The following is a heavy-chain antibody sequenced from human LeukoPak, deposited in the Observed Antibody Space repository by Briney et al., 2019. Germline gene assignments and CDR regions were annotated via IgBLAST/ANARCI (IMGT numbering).Heavy chain of an antibody. V-gene: IGHV3-30*18. D-gene: IGHD3-10*01. CDR3: ANDYYGSSGMDV. CDR2: ISYDGSNK. CDR1: GFTFSSYG. J-gene: IGHJ6*02. Sequence: GGSLRLSCAASGFTFSSYGMHWVRQAPGKGLEWVAVISYDGSNKYYADSVKGRFTISRDNSKNTLYLQMNSLRAEDTAVYYCANDYYGSSGMDVWGQGTTVTVSS.